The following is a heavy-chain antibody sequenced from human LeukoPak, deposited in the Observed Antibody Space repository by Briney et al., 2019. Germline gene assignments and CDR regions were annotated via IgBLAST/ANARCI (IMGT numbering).Heavy chain of an antibody. CDR2: IYYSGST. J-gene: IGHJ3*02. CDR1: GGSISSGDYY. V-gene: IGHV4-30-4*08. Sequence: SETLSLTCTVSGGSISSGDYYWSWIRQPPGKGLEWIGYIYYSGSTYYNPSLKSRVTISVDTSKNQFSLKLSSVTAADTAVYYCARYYDSSGHYYDAFDIWGQGTMVTVSS. D-gene: IGHD3-22*01. CDR3: ARYYDSSGHYYDAFDI.